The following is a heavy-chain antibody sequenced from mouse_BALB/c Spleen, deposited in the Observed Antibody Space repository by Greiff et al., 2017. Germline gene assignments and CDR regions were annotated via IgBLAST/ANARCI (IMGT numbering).Heavy chain of an antibody. CDR1: GYTFTDYE. J-gene: IGHJ3*01. D-gene: IGHD1-1*01. CDR3: TRRDYASFAY. CDR2: IDPETGGT. V-gene: IGHV1-15*01. Sequence: QVQLQQSGAELVRPGASVTLSCKASGYTFTDYEMHWVKQTPVHGLEWIGAIDPETGGTAYNQKFKGKATLTADKSSSTAYMELRSLTSEDSAVYYCTRRDYASFAYWGQGTLVTVSA.